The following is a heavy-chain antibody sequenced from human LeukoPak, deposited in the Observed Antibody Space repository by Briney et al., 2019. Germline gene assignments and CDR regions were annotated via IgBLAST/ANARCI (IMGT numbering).Heavy chain of an antibody. V-gene: IGHV1-2*02. CDR1: GYTFTGYY. J-gene: IGHJ4*02. CDR3: AIVCPYSRGLYGGFDY. CDR2: INPNSGGT. D-gene: IGHD6-19*01. Sequence: ASVKVSCKASGYTFTGYYMHWVRQAPGQGLEWMGWINPNSGGTNYAQKFQGRVTMTRDTSISTAYMELSRLRSDDTAVYYCAIVCPYSRGLYGGFDYWRQGTLVTVPS.